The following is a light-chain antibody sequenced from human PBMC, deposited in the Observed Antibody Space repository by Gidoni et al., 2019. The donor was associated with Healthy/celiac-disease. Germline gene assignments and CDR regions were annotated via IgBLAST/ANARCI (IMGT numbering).Light chain of an antibody. Sequence: QSALTPPRSVSGSPGQSVTLSCTGTSSDVGGYNYVSWYQQHPGKAPKLMIYDVSKRPSGVPDRFSGSKSGNTASLTISGLQAEDEADYYCCSYAGSSWVFGGGTKLTVL. CDR3: CSYAGSSWV. J-gene: IGLJ3*02. CDR1: SSDVGGYNY. CDR2: DVS. V-gene: IGLV2-11*01.